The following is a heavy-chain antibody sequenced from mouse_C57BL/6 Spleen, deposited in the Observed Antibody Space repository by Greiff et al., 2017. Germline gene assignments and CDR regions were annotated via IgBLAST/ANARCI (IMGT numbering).Heavy chain of an antibody. J-gene: IGHJ2*01. CDR3: ARHSLLRAHFDY. V-gene: IGHV5-9*01. D-gene: IGHD6-5*01. CDR2: ISGGGGNT. CDR1: GFTFSSYT. Sequence: EVQVVESGGGLVKPGGSLKLSCAASGFTFSSYTMSWVRQTPEKRLEWVATISGGGGNTYYPDSVKGRFTISRDNAKNTLYLQMSSLRSEDTALYYCARHSLLRAHFDYWGQGTTLTVSS.